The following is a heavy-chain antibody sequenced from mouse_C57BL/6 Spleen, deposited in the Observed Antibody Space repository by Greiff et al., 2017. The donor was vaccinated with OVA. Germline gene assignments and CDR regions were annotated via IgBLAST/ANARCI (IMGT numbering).Heavy chain of an antibody. CDR2: IYPSDSYT. Sequence: QVQLQQPGAELVRPGTSVKLSCKASGYTFTSYCMHWVKQTPGQGLEWIGVIYPSDSYTNYNQKFKGKATLTVDTSSSTAYMQLSSLTSEDSAVYYCARNDGYYLAYWGKGTLVTVSA. V-gene: IGHV1-59*01. D-gene: IGHD2-3*01. CDR1: GYTFTSYC. J-gene: IGHJ3*01. CDR3: ARNDGYYLAY.